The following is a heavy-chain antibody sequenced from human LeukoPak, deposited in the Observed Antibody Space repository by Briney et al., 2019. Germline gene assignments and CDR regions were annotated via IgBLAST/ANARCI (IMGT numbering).Heavy chain of an antibody. D-gene: IGHD6-25*01. CDR1: GFTFSSYA. CDR3: ARAARDAFDI. Sequence: GGSLRLSCAASGFTFSSYAMTWIRQAPGKGLEWVSYISSSGTTIYNADSVKGRFTISRDNAKNSLYLQMNSLRAEDTAVYYCARAARDAFDIWGQGTMVTVSS. V-gene: IGHV3-11*01. J-gene: IGHJ3*02. CDR2: ISSSGTTI.